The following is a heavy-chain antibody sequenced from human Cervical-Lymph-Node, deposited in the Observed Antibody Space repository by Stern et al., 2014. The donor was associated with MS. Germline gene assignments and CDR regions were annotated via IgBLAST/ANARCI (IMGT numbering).Heavy chain of an antibody. CDR2: ISPKTGSA. J-gene: IGHJ4*02. CDR1: GYTFNAYF. V-gene: IGHV1-2*02. D-gene: IGHD1-26*01. CDR3: ARDRGSYSDY. Sequence: VQLEESGAEVERPGASVKVSCKASGYTFNAYFLHWVRQAPGQGLAWMVWISPKTGSATYAQKFQDRVTMTRDTSINTGYMEVSSLRSDNTAVYYCARDRGSYSDYWGQGTLVAVSS.